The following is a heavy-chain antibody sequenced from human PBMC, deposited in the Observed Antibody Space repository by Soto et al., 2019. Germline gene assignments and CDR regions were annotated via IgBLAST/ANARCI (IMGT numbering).Heavy chain of an antibody. Sequence: SETLSLTCTISGGSISHFYWSWIRQSPGKGLEWLGYTYDSGSTSYNPSLKSRVTMSMDTSKTQFSLNLSSVTAADTAVYFCAASYYAILSGYFAFDIWGNGTMVTVSS. D-gene: IGHD3-9*01. J-gene: IGHJ3*02. CDR2: TYDSGST. CDR1: GGSISHFY. CDR3: AASYYAILSGYFAFDI. V-gene: IGHV4-59*01.